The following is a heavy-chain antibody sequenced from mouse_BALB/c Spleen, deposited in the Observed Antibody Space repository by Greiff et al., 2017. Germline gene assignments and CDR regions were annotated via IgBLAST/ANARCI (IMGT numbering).Heavy chain of an antibody. J-gene: IGHJ2*01. D-gene: IGHD2-14*01. Sequence: VQLLQSGAGLVQPGGSVKFSCTASGFNIKDSYMRWVQQRPEQGLEWIGRIDPANGNNKYEPKLYGKGSITADRYNNTAYLQLSRLTPGDTAVSYCAGYCRYDGSVDYWGQGTTLTVSS. CDR1: GFNIKDSY. CDR2: IDPANGNN. CDR3: AGYCRYDGSVDY. V-gene: IGHV14-3*02.